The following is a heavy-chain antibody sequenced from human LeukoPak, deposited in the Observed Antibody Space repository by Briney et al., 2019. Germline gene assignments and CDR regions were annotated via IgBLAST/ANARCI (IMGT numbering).Heavy chain of an antibody. V-gene: IGHV3-64*01. Sequence: GGSLRLSCAASGFTFSSYAMHWVRQAPGKGLEYVSAISSDGGSTYYANSVKGRFTISKDNSKNTLYLQMGSLRAEDMAVYYCARVVGVGATRGFDSWGQGTLVTVSS. CDR1: GFTFSSYA. J-gene: IGHJ4*02. CDR2: ISSDGGST. D-gene: IGHD1-26*01. CDR3: ARVVGVGATRGFDS.